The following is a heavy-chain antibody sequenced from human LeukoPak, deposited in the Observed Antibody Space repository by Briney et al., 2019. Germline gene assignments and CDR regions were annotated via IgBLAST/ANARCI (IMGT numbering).Heavy chain of an antibody. J-gene: IGHJ4*02. Sequence: ASVKVSCKASGYTFTGYYMHWVRQAPGQGLEWMGWINPNSGGTNYAQKFQGRVTMTRDTSISTAYMELSRLRSDDTAVYYCARDRGARYCSSTSCYHRPYDFWSGYYDYWGQGTLVTVSS. V-gene: IGHV1-2*02. D-gene: IGHD2-2*01. CDR3: ARDRGARYCSSTSCYHRPYDFWSGYYDY. CDR1: GYTFTGYY. CDR2: INPNSGGT.